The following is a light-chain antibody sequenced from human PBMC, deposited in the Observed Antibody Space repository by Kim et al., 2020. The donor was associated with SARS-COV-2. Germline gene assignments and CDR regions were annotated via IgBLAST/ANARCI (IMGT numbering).Light chain of an antibody. Sequence: DIQMTQSPSSLSASVGDRVTITCRASQSISSYLNWYQQKPGKAPKLLIYAASSLQSGVPSRFSGSGPGTDFTLTISSLQPEDFATYYCQQSYSNPRTFGQGTKVEIK. CDR1: QSISSY. V-gene: IGKV1-39*01. CDR2: AAS. CDR3: QQSYSNPRT. J-gene: IGKJ1*01.